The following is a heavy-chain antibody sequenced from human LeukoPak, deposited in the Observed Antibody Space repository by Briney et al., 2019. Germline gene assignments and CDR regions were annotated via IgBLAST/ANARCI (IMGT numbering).Heavy chain of an antibody. V-gene: IGHV3-23*01. J-gene: IGHJ4*02. CDR1: GFTFSSYA. CDR2: ISGSGGST. CDR3: AKVIPSYYYDSSGYYLIDY. D-gene: IGHD3-22*01. Sequence: GGSLRLSCAASGFTFSSYAMSWVRQAPGKGLEWVSAISGSGGSTYYADSVKGRFTISRDNSKNTLYLQMNSLRAEDTAVYYCAKVIPSYYYDSSGYYLIDYWGQGTLVTVSS.